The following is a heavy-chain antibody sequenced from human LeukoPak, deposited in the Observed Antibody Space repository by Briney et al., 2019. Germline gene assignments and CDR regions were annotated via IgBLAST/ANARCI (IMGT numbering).Heavy chain of an antibody. CDR3: ARGTFGGDRFDY. D-gene: IGHD3-16*01. V-gene: IGHV4-59*01. Sequence: PSETLSLTCTVSGGSISSWYWSWIRQPPGKGLEWIGYIYYSGSTNYNPSLKSRVTISVDTSKNQFSLKLSSVTAADTAVYYCARGTFGGDRFDYWGQGTLVTVSS. CDR1: GGSISSWY. J-gene: IGHJ4*02. CDR2: IYYSGST.